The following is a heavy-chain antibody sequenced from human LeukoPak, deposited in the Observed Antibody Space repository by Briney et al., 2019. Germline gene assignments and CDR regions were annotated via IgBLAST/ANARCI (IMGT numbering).Heavy chain of an antibody. D-gene: IGHD4-17*01. CDR1: GGTFSSYA. CDR2: IIPIFGTA. J-gene: IGHJ4*02. V-gene: IGHV1-69*05. Sequence: GASVKVSCKASGGTFSSYAISWVRQAPGQGLEWMGGIIPIFGTANYAQKLQGRVTMTTDTSTSTAYMELRSLRSDDTAVYYCARAGYDYGDPFGYWGQGTLVTVFS. CDR3: ARAGYDYGDPFGY.